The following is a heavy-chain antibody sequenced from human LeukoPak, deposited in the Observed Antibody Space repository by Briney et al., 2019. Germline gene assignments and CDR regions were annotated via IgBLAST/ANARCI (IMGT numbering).Heavy chain of an antibody. Sequence: PSETLSLTCTVSGGSISSYYWGWIRQPPGKGLEWIGYIYYSGSTNYNPSLKSRVTISVDTSKNQFSLKLSSVTAADTAVYYCAGLYSGSYLVDYWGQGTLVTVSS. J-gene: IGHJ4*02. CDR3: AGLYSGSYLVDY. CDR1: GGSISSYY. CDR2: IYYSGST. D-gene: IGHD1-26*01. V-gene: IGHV4-59*08.